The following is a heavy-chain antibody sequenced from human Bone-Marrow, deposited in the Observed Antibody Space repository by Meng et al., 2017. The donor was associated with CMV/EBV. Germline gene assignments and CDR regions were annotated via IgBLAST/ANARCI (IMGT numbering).Heavy chain of an antibody. CDR2: ISSSSSYI. J-gene: IGHJ4*02. CDR3: ARDPQTFYYFDY. V-gene: IGHV3-21*01. CDR1: GFTFSSYS. Sequence: GRSLRLSCAASGFTFSSYSMNWVRQAPGKGLEWVSSISSSSSYIYYADSVKGRFTISRDNAKNSLYLQMNSLRAEDTAVYYCARDPQTFYYFDYWGQGPRVTGSS. D-gene: IGHD3-16*01.